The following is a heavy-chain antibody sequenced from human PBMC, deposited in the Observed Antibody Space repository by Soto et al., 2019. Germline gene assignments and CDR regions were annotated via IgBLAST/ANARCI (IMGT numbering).Heavy chain of an antibody. Sequence: PSQTLSLTCTVSGGSVSSGSYYWSWIRQPPGKGLEWIGYIYYSGSTNYNPSLKSRVTISVDTSKNQFSLKLSSVTAADTAVYYCARDKAGDYYYYGIDVCGEGTTVTVSS. CDR3: ARDKAGDYYYYGIDV. D-gene: IGHD3-10*01. V-gene: IGHV4-61*01. CDR2: IYYSGST. CDR1: GGSVSSGSYY. J-gene: IGHJ6*04.